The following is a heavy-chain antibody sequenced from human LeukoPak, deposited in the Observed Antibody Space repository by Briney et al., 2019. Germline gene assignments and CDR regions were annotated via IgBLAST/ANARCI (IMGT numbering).Heavy chain of an antibody. V-gene: IGHV3-11*01. CDR3: AREFLDTAMVYYCYYYMDV. D-gene: IGHD5-18*01. Sequence: GGSLRLSCAASGFTFSDYYMSWIRQAPGKGLEWVSYISSSGSTIYYADSVKGRFTISRDNAKNSLYLQMNSLRAEDTAVYYCAREFLDTAMVYYCYYYMDVWGKGTTVTISS. J-gene: IGHJ6*03. CDR2: ISSSGSTI. CDR1: GFTFSDYY.